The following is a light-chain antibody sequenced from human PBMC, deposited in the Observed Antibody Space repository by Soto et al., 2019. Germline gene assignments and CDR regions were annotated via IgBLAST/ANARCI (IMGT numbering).Light chain of an antibody. J-gene: IGLJ1*01. V-gene: IGLV1-40*01. CDR2: GNS. Sequence: QSVLTQPPSVSGAPGQRVTISCTGSSSNIGAGYDVHWYQQLPGTAPKLLIYGNSNRPSGVPDRFSGSKSGTSASLAITGLQAEDEADYHCQSYVSSLSGSYVFGTGTKVTVL. CDR3: QSYVSSLSGSYV. CDR1: SSNIGAGYD.